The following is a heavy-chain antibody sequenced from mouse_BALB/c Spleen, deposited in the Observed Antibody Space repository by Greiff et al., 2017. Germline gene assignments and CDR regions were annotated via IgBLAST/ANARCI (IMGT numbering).Heavy chain of an antibody. CDR2: IYPGDGDT. J-gene: IGHJ1*01. D-gene: IGHD1-1*01. CDR1: GYAFSSYW. CDR3: ARDYYGSSYDWYFDV. V-gene: IGHV1-80*01. Sequence: VQLVESGAELVRPGSSVKISCKASGYAFSSYWMNWVKQRPGQGLEWIGQIYPGDGDTNYNGKFKGKATLTADKSSSTAYMQLSSLTSEDSAVYFCARDYYGSSYDWYFDVWGAGTTVTVSS.